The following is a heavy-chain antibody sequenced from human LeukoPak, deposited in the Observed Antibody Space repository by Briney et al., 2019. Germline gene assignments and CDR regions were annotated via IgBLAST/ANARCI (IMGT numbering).Heavy chain of an antibody. CDR3: ATDEFRFLEWLGAFDI. CDR1: GYTFTGYY. D-gene: IGHD3-3*01. CDR2: INPKSGGT. J-gene: IGHJ3*02. V-gene: IGHV1-2*02. Sequence: ASVKVSCKASGYTFTGYYMHWVRQAPGQGLEWMGWINPKSGGTNYAQKFQGRVTMTRDTSISTAYMELSRLRSDDTAVYYCATDEFRFLEWLGAFDIWGQGTMVTVSS.